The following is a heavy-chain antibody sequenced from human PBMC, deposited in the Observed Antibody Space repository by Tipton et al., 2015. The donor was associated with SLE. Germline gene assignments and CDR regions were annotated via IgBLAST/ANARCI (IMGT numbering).Heavy chain of an antibody. CDR1: GGSISSSSYY. Sequence: LRLSCTVSGGSISSSSYYWGWIRQPPGKGLEWIGSIYYSGSTYYNPSLKSRVTISVDTSKNQFSLKLSSVTAADTAVYYCARADMGIAAAGVWGQGTLVTVSS. D-gene: IGHD6-13*01. CDR3: ARADMGIAAAGV. V-gene: IGHV4-39*07. CDR2: IYYSGST. J-gene: IGHJ4*02.